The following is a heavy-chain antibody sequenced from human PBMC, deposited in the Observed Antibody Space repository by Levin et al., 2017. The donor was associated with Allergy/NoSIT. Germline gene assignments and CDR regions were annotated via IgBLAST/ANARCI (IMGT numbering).Heavy chain of an antibody. CDR2: IYWDDDK. Sequence: ESGPTLVKPTQTLTLTCTFSGFSLTTSGVGVGWIRQPPGKALEWLALIYWDDDKRYSPSLKSRPTITKDTSKNQVVLTMTNLDPVATGTLFWSTGPRDNDGYGNLNSWGQGTLVAVSS. CDR1: GFSLTTSGVG. D-gene: IGHD5-24*01. V-gene: IGHV2-5*02. CDR3: STGPRDNDGYGNLNS. J-gene: IGHJ4*02.